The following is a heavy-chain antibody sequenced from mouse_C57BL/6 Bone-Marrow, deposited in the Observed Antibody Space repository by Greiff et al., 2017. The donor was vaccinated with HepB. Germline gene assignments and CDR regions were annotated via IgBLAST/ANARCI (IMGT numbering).Heavy chain of an antibody. J-gene: IGHJ3*01. CDR2: IYPGSGST. CDR3: AGCYHGSRTIPFAC. Sequence: QVQLQQPGAELVKPGASVKMSCKASGYTFTSYWITWVKQRPGQGLEWIGDIYPGSGSTNYNEKFKSKATLTVDTSSSTAYMQLYSLTSEDSAVYYCAGCYHGSRTIPFACWAQGTLVIVSP. CDR1: GYTFTSYW. V-gene: IGHV1-55*01. D-gene: IGHD1-1*01.